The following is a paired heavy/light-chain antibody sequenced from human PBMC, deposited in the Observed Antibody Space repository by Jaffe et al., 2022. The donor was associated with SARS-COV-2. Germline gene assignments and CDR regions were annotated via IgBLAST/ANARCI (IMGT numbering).Heavy chain of an antibody. CDR2: ISYSGST. D-gene: IGHD1-1*01. CDR1: GGSISSYY. Sequence: QVQLQESGPGLVKPSETLSLTCTVSGGSISSYYWSWIRQPPGKGLEWIGYISYSGSTNYNPSLKSRVTMSLDTSKFSLKLSSVTAADTAVYYCARLWNLRPVNWKAGSFDIWGQGTMVTVSS. V-gene: IGHV4-59*01. J-gene: IGHJ3*02. CDR3: ARLWNLRPVNWKAGSFDI.
Light chain of an antibody. Sequence: QSALTQPASVSGSPGQSITISCTGTSSDIGGYDFVSWYQHLPGKAPKLIIYDVTNRPSGVSSRFSGSKSGNTASLTISGLQTEDEADYYCSSYTGTTTLVFGGGTQLTVL. CDR2: DVT. CDR3: SSYTGTTTLV. J-gene: IGLJ3*02. CDR1: SSDIGGYDF. V-gene: IGLV2-14*03.